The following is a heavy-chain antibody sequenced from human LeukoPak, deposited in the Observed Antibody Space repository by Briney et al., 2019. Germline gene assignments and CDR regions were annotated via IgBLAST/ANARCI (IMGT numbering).Heavy chain of an antibody. V-gene: IGHV4-4*07. J-gene: IGHJ4*02. CDR3: ARLGSSSWPDDY. Sequence: SETLSLTCTVPGDSLSSSYWCWIRQPAGKGLEWIGRIYTSGSTNYNPSLKSRVTMSVDTSKNQFSLKLSSVTAADTAVYYCARLGSSSWPDDYWGQGTLVTVSS. CDR2: IYTSGST. D-gene: IGHD6-13*01. CDR1: GDSLSSSY.